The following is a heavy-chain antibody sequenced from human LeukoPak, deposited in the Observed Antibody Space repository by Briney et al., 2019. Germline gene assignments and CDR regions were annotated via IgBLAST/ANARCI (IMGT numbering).Heavy chain of an antibody. J-gene: IGHJ6*03. CDR3: ARFYTTSQYGSGYMDV. D-gene: IGHD3-10*01. Sequence: PSETRSLTCTVSGGSISSSSYYWGWIRQPPGKGLEWIGSMSYSGSTYYNPSLKSRVTIAVDTSKTQFSLKLSSVTAADTAVYYCARFYTTSQYGSGYMDVWGKGTTVTVSS. CDR1: GGSISSSSYY. CDR2: MSYSGST. V-gene: IGHV4-39*01.